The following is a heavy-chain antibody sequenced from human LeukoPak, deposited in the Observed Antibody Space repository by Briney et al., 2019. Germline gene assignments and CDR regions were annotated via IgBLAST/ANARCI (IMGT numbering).Heavy chain of an antibody. V-gene: IGHV3-21*01. Sequence: GGSLRLSCAASGFTFSSYSMNWVRQAPGKGLEWVSSTSSSSSYIYYADSVKGRFTISRDNAKNSLYLQMNSLRAEDTAVYYCARDRDYYDSSGYAVDYWGQGTLVTVSS. J-gene: IGHJ4*02. D-gene: IGHD3-22*01. CDR1: GFTFSSYS. CDR3: ARDRDYYDSSGYAVDY. CDR2: TSSSSSYI.